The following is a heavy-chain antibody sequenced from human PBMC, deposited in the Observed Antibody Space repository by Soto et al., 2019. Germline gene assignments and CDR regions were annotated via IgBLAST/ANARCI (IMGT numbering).Heavy chain of an antibody. CDR1: GFIFSSFW. Sequence: GASLRLSCAASGFIFSSFWIQCVRQVPGKGLEWVSRINTDGSITTYADSVKGRFTISRDNAKNTVFLQMNSLRAEDTAVYYCARGGSFRFDYWGQGALVTVSS. D-gene: IGHD1-26*01. J-gene: IGHJ4*02. CDR2: INTDGSIT. V-gene: IGHV3-74*03. CDR3: ARGGSFRFDY.